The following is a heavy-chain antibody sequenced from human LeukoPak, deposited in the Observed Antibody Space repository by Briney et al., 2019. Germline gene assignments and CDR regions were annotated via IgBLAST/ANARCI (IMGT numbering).Heavy chain of an antibody. Sequence: GGSLRLSCAASGFTFSSYAMHWVRQAPGKGLEWVAVISYDGSNKYYADSVKGRFTISRDNSKNTLYLQMNSLRAEDTAVYYCARSRTYDILTGYYIGEYFDYWGQGTLVTVSS. J-gene: IGHJ4*02. CDR1: GFTFSSYA. CDR3: ARSRTYDILTGYYIGEYFDY. D-gene: IGHD3-9*01. V-gene: IGHV3-30-3*01. CDR2: ISYDGSNK.